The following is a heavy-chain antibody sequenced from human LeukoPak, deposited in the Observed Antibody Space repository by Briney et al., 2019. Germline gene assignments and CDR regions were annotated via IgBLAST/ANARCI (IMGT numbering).Heavy chain of an antibody. CDR1: GFTFSSYA. J-gene: IGHJ1*01. Sequence: PGGSLRLSCAASGFTFSSYAMIWVRQAPAKGLEWVSAISGRGGSTYYADSVKGRFTISRDNSKNTLYLKMNSLRAEDTAVYYCAKGLHKYCSSTSCYTGEYFQHWGQGTLVTVSS. D-gene: IGHD2-2*02. V-gene: IGHV3-23*01. CDR3: AKGLHKYCSSTSCYTGEYFQH. CDR2: ISGRGGST.